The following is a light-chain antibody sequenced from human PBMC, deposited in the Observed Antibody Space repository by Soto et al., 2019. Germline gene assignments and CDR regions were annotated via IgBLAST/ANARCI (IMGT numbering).Light chain of an antibody. CDR1: QSISDW. CDR2: KAS. V-gene: IGKV1-5*03. Sequence: DIQMTQSPSTLAASAGDRVTITCRASQSISDWLAWYQQKPGKAPKLLIYKASTLKSGVPSRFSGSGSGTEFTLTISSLQPDDFATYYCQHYNSYSEAFGQGTKVDI. CDR3: QHYNSYSEA. J-gene: IGKJ1*01.